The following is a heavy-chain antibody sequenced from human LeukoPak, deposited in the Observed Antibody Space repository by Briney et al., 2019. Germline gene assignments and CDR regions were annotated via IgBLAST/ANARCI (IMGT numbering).Heavy chain of an antibody. CDR2: INPNSGGT. CDR1: GYTFSDYY. V-gene: IGHV1-2*02. Sequence: GASVKVSCKASGYTFSDYYMHWVRQAPGQGLGWVGWINPNSGGTHSAQKFQGRVSMTRDTSISTAYLELSRLRSDDTAVYYCARAKKEAANWFDPWGQGTLVTVSS. D-gene: IGHD6-13*01. CDR3: ARAKKEAANWFDP. J-gene: IGHJ5*02.